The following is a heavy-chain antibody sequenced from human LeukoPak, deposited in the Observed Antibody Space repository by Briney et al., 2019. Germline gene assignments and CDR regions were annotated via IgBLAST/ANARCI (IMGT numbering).Heavy chain of an antibody. V-gene: IGHV4-59*01. CDR1: GGSISSYY. D-gene: IGHD6-19*01. CDR3: ARTGYSSGYSFDY. Sequence: SETLSLTCTVSGGSISSYYWSWIRQPPGKGLEWIGYIYYSGSTNYNPSLKSRVTISVDTSKNQFSLKLSSVTAADTAVYYCARTGYSSGYSFDYWGQGTLVTVSS. J-gene: IGHJ4*02. CDR2: IYYSGST.